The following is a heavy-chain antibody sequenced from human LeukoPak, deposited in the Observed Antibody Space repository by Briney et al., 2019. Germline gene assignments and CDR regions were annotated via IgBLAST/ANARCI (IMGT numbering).Heavy chain of an antibody. CDR1: GGSISSSSYY. CDR3: VGIQLWLRVFDY. V-gene: IGHV4-39*07. J-gene: IGHJ4*02. Sequence: SETLSLTCTVSGGSISSSSYYWGWIRQPPGKGLDWIGSIYYSGSTYYNPSLKSRVTISVDTSKNQFSLKLSSVTAADTAVYYCVGIQLWLRVFDYWGQGTLVTVSS. D-gene: IGHD5-18*01. CDR2: IYYSGST.